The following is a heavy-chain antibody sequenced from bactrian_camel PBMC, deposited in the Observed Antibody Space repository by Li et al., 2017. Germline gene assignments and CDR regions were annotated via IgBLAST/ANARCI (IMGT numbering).Heavy chain of an antibody. V-gene: IGHV3S57*01. Sequence: CVASGSTYTSYGMAWFRQTPGKESEGVAAIDGDGTTSCTDSVKGRFTISKNNGKHTLYLQMNSLKPEDTAMYYCAADCSFESVLSGSWYSFQLWGQGTQVTVS. CDR3: AADCSFESVLSGSWYSFQL. CDR1: GSTYTSYG. CDR2: IDGDGTT. D-gene: IGHD6*01. J-gene: IGHJ4*01.